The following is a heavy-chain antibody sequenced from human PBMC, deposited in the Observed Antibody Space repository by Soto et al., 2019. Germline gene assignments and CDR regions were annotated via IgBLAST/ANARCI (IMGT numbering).Heavy chain of an antibody. CDR2: IYDSGSS. Sequence: SETLSLTCTVSGGSVSSGDYFWSWIRQPPGKGLEWIGYIYDSGSSYYNPSLKSRVTMSVDTSKNQFSLKLRSVTAADTAMYYCAREKGYISGPKNFDSWGQGTLVTVS. D-gene: IGHD5-12*01. J-gene: IGHJ4*02. CDR1: GGSVSSGDYF. CDR3: AREKGYISGPKNFDS. V-gene: IGHV4-30-4*01.